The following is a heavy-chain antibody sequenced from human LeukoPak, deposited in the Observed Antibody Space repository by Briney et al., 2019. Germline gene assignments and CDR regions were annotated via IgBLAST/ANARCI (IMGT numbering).Heavy chain of an antibody. D-gene: IGHD2-21*02. CDR3: ARDTTLVTLYYFDS. Sequence: PGGSLRLSRAASGFTFSSYAMSWVRQAPGKGLEWVSAISGSGGSTYYADSVKGRFTISRDNSKNTLYLQMNSLRAEDTAVYYCARDTTLVTLYYFDSWGQGTLVTVSS. CDR2: ISGSGGST. J-gene: IGHJ4*02. V-gene: IGHV3-23*01. CDR1: GFTFSSYA.